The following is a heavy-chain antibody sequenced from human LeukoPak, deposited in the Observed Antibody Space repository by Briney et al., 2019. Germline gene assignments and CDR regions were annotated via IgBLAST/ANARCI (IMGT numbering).Heavy chain of an antibody. CDR2: IKSKTDGGTT. CDR1: GFTFSNAW. D-gene: IGHD2-15*01. CDR3: TTRLRYCSGGSCTKDY. Sequence: GGSLRLSCAASGFTFSNAWMSWVRQAPGKGLEWVGRIKSKTDGGTTDYAAPVKGRFTISRDDSKNTLYLQMNSPKTEDTAVYYCTTRLRYCSGGSCTKDYWGQGTLVTVSS. J-gene: IGHJ4*02. V-gene: IGHV3-15*01.